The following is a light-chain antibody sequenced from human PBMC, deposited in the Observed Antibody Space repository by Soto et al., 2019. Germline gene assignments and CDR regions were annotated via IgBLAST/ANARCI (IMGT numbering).Light chain of an antibody. Sequence: DIQMTQSPSTLSGSVGDRVTITCRARRGISTLLAWYQQKPAKAPKVLIYESPLLQSGVPSRFSGSGSGTDFTLTRSSLQPEDFATYYCQHFKSFPITFGQGTRLEIK. CDR1: RGISTL. V-gene: IGKV1-9*01. CDR3: QHFKSFPIT. J-gene: IGKJ5*01. CDR2: ESP.